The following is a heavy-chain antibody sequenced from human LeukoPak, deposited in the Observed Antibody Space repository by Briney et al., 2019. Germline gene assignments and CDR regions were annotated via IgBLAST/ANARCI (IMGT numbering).Heavy chain of an antibody. V-gene: IGHV3-48*03. Sequence: PGGSLRLSCAASGFTFSSYEMNWVRQAPGKGLEWVSYISSSGSTIYYADSVKGRFTISRDNAKNSLYLQLNSLRAEDTAVYYCARDSHYGYSSSWYHLVHIDYWGQGTLVTVSS. CDR3: ARDSHYGYSSSWYHLVHIDY. J-gene: IGHJ4*02. D-gene: IGHD6-13*01. CDR1: GFTFSSYE. CDR2: ISSSGSTI.